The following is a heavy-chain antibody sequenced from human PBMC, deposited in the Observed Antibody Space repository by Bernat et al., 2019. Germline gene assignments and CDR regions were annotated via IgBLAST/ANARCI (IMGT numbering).Heavy chain of an antibody. CDR1: GFTFSNAW. D-gene: IGHD1-14*01. CDR2: INREDGSNT. V-gene: IGHV3-74*02. CDR3: ARGPDQYYAMDV. J-gene: IGHJ6*02. Sequence: EVQLVESGGGLVKPGGSLRLSCAASGFTFSNAWMRWVRQAPGKGLEWVSRINREDGSNTRYADSVKGRFTISRDNAKNTLYLQINSLRAEDTAVYYCARGPDQYYAMDVWGQGTTVTVSS.